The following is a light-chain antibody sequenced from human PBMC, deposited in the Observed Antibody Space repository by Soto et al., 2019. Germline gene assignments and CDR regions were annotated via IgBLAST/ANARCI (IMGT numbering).Light chain of an antibody. CDR3: QSYDSSLSVWV. CDR1: SSNIGAGYD. Sequence: QPVLTQPPSVSGAPGQRVTISCTGSSSNIGAGYDVHWYQQLPGTAPKLLIYGNRYRPSGVPDRVSGSKSATSASLAITGLQAEDEADYYCQSYDSSLSVWVFGGGTKLTVL. CDR2: GNR. V-gene: IGLV1-40*01. J-gene: IGLJ3*02.